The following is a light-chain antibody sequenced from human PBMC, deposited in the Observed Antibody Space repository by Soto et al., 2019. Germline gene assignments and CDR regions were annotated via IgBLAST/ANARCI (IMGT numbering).Light chain of an antibody. CDR1: SSDVGGYNY. Sequence: QSVLTQPASVSGSPGQSITISCTGTSSDVGGYNYVSWYQQHPGKAPKFMIYDVSNRPSGVSNRFSGSKSGNTASLTISGLQAEDEADYDCCSYTTSNTRQIVFGTGTKLTVL. CDR2: DVS. V-gene: IGLV2-14*01. J-gene: IGLJ1*01. CDR3: CSYTTSNTRQIV.